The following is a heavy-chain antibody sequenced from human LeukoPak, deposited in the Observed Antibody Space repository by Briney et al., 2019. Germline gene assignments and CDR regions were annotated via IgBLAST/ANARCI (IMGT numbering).Heavy chain of an antibody. CDR1: GFTFSSYA. Sequence: GGSLRLSCAVSGFTFSSYAISWVRQAPGTGLQWVSAISGSGYNTYYADSVKGRFTISRDNSKNTLYLQMNSLRAEDTAVYYCVKSSGSYLDYWGQGTLVTVSS. D-gene: IGHD1-26*01. CDR2: ISGSGYNT. J-gene: IGHJ4*02. CDR3: VKSSGSYLDY. V-gene: IGHV3-23*01.